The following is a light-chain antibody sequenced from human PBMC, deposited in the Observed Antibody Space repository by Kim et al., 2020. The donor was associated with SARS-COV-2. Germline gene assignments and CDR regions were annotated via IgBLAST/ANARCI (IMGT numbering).Light chain of an antibody. Sequence: RATINCKSSQSVFHSPHNKNYLAWYQQKSGQPPKLRIYWASTRESGVPDRFSGSGSGTDFTLTITSLQAEDVAVYFCHQYATFPYSFGQGTKLEI. CDR3: HQYATFPYS. CDR1: QSVFHSPHNKNY. J-gene: IGKJ2*03. CDR2: WAS. V-gene: IGKV4-1*01.